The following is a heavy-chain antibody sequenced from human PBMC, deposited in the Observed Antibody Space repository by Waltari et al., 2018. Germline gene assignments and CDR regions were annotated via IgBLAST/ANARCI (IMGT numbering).Heavy chain of an antibody. CDR3: ARTPMIEVGDAFDI. D-gene: IGHD3-22*01. J-gene: IGHJ3*02. CDR2: IIHTGST. Sequence: VQLQQWGAGLLKPSETLSLTCAVFGGSFSDYYWTWIRQPPGKGLEWIGEIIHTGSTNYNPSLKSRVTISVDTSKNQFSLKLSSVTAADTAVYYCARTPMIEVGDAFDIWGQGTMVTVSS. CDR1: GGSFSDYY. V-gene: IGHV4-34*12.